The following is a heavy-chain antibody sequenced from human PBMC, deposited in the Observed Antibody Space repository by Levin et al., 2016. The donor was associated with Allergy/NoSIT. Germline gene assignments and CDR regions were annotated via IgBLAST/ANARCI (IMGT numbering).Heavy chain of an antibody. Sequence: ASVKVSCKASGYTFISYGIIWVRQAPGQGLEWMGWINPYNGNTNYAQKFQGRVTMTTDTSTSTAYMDLSSLRSDDTAVYYCARVAGYCTNGSCRNWFDPWGQGTLVTVSS. D-gene: IGHD2-8*01. CDR1: GYTFISYG. J-gene: IGHJ5*02. V-gene: IGHV1-18*01. CDR3: ARVAGYCTNGSCRNWFDP. CDR2: INPYNGNT.